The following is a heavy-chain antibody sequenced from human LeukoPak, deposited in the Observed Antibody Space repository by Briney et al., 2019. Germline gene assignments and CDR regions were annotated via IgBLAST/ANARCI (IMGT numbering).Heavy chain of an antibody. CDR2: ISYDGSNK. CDR1: GFTFSSYA. D-gene: IGHD3-3*01. CDR3: ARSYSRSGYYLALFDY. J-gene: IGHJ4*02. V-gene: IGHV3-30-3*01. Sequence: GGSLRLSCAASGFTFSSYAMHWVRQAPGKGLEWVAVISYDGSNKYYADSVKGRFTIPRDNSKNTLYLQMNSLRAEDTAVYYCARSYSRSGYYLALFDYWGQGTLVTVSS.